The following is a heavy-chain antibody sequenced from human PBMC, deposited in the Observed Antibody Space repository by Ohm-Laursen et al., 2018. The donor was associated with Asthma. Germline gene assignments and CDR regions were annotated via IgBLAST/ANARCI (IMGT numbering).Heavy chain of an antibody. CDR2: IIGSGADT. CDR3: ARETATGSQNIHYYDLDV. Sequence: SLRLSCAAPGFTFSSYAMSWVRQAPGKGLECVSAIIGSGADTYYADSVKGRFTISRDNSKNTQYLQMNTLRAEDTAVYYCARETATGSQNIHYYDLDVWGQGTTVIVSS. V-gene: IGHV3-23*01. D-gene: IGHD2-15*01. J-gene: IGHJ6*02. CDR1: GFTFSSYA.